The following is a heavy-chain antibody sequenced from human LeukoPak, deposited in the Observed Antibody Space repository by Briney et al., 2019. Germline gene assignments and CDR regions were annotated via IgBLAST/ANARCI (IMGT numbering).Heavy chain of an antibody. V-gene: IGHV3-23*01. D-gene: IGHD3-3*01. Sequence: GGSLRLSCAGSGFTFSNYAMTWVRQAPGKGLEWVSVIGASGGTTYYADSVKGRFTISRDNSKNTLYLQMNSLRAEDTAVYYCAKDGGTIFGVAPFDYWGQGTLVTVSS. CDR2: IGASGGTT. J-gene: IGHJ4*02. CDR3: AKDGGTIFGVAPFDY. CDR1: GFTFSNYA.